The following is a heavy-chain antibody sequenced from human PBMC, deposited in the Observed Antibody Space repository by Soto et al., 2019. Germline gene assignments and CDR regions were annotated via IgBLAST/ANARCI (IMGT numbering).Heavy chain of an antibody. CDR3: AAGLDHNKVGY. V-gene: IGHV4-59*01. J-gene: IGHJ4*02. CDR1: GGSISPSY. D-gene: IGHD2-2*03. Sequence: QVRLQESGPGLVKPSETLSLTCTVSGGSISPSYWYWVRQPPGKRPEWIGCIYYTGNTHYNPSLRSRGTISRDTSKNQFSLELTSVTAADTAMYFCAAGLDHNKVGYWGQGTLVTVSS. CDR2: IYYTGNT.